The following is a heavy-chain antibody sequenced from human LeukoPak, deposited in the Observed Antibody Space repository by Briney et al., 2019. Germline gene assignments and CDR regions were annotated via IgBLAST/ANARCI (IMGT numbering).Heavy chain of an antibody. CDR2: ISGSGGST. CDR1: GFIFSSYG. J-gene: IGHJ4*02. D-gene: IGHD4-23*01. CDR3: AKDRPTVVTRRHYFDY. V-gene: IGHV3-23*01. Sequence: PGGSLRLCCVASGFIFSSYGMSWVRQAPGKGLEWVSAISGSGGSTYYADSVKGRFTISRDNSKNTLYLQMNSLRAEDTAVYYCAKDRPTVVTRRHYFDYWGQGILVTVSS.